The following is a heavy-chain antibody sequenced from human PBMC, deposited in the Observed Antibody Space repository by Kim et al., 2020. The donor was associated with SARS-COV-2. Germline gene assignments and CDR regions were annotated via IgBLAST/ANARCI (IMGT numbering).Heavy chain of an antibody. CDR3: ARDSVVPAAYYYYGMDV. J-gene: IGHJ6*02. D-gene: IGHD2-2*01. CDR2: ISSSSSYI. CDR1: GFTFSSYS. V-gene: IGHV3-21*01. Sequence: GGSLRLSCAASGFTFSSYSMNWVRQAPGKGLEWVSSISSSSSYIYYADSVKGRFTISRDNAKNSLYLQMNSLRAEDTAVYYCARDSVVPAAYYYYGMDVWGQGTTVTVSS.